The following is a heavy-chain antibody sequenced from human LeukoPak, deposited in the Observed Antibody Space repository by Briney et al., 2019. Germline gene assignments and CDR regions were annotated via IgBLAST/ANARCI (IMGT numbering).Heavy chain of an antibody. J-gene: IGHJ4*02. D-gene: IGHD2-21*02. CDR2: IYPGDSDT. V-gene: IGHV5-51*01. Sequence: VESLKISCKGSGYSFTSYWIGWVRQMPGQGLEWMGIIYPGDSDTRYSPSFQGQVTISADKSISTAYLQWSSLKAADTAMYYCARGELVTIARVWGQGTLVTVSS. CDR3: ARGELVTIARV. CDR1: GYSFTSYW.